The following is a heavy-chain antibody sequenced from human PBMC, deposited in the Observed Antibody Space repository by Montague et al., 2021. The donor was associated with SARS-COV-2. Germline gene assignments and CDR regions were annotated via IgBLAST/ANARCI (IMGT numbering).Heavy chain of an antibody. J-gene: IGHJ6*02. V-gene: IGHV2-70*11. CDR2: SDWDGEK. CDR1: GFSRSTSGLC. CDR3: ARGPSDTYYYNGMDV. Sequence: PVLVKPTQTLTLTCTFSGFSRSTSGLCMTWIRQPPGKALEWLARSDWDGEKYYNTSLKSRLTISKDTSKNLVVLTMTNMDPVDTATYYCARGPSDTYYYNGMDVWGRGTTVTVSS.